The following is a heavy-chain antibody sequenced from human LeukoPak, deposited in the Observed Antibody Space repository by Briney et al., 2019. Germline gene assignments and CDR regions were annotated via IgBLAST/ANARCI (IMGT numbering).Heavy chain of an antibody. CDR3: AKDLANSGSYPSYFDY. J-gene: IGHJ4*02. Sequence: GGSLRLSCAASGFTFSSYGMHWVRQAPGKGLEWVAFIRYDGSNKYYADSVKGRFTISRDNSKNTLYLQMNSLRAEDTAVYYCAKDLANSGSYPSYFDYWGQGTLVTVSS. CDR2: IRYDGSNK. CDR1: GFTFSSYG. D-gene: IGHD1-26*01. V-gene: IGHV3-30*02.